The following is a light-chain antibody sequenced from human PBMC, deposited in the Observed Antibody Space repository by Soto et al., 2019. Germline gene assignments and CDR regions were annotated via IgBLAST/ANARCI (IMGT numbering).Light chain of an antibody. CDR1: SSDVGGYNY. J-gene: IGLJ2*01. CDR2: DVS. Sequence: QSVLTQPASGSGSPGQSITISCTGNSSDVGGYNYVSWYQQHPGKAPKLMIYDVSNRPSGVSNRFSGSKSGNTASLTISGLQAEDEADYYCSSYTSSSTEFGGGTKVTVL. CDR3: SSYTSSSTE. V-gene: IGLV2-14*01.